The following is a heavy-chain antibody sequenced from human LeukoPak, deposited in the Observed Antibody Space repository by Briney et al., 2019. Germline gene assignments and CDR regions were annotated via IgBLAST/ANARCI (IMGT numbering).Heavy chain of an antibody. CDR3: ARDGSYCGGDCFSLWYFDY. D-gene: IGHD2-21*02. Sequence: ASVKVSCKASGYTLTSYYMHWVRQAPGQGLEWMGIINPSGGSTSYAQKFQGRVTMTRDTSTSTVYMELSSLRSEDTAVYYCARDGSYCGGDCFSLWYFDYWGQGTLVTVSS. J-gene: IGHJ4*02. V-gene: IGHV1-46*01. CDR2: INPSGGST. CDR1: GYTLTSYY.